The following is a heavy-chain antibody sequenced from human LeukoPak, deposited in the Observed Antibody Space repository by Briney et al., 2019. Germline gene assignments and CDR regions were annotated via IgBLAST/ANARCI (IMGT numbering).Heavy chain of an antibody. J-gene: IGHJ5*02. CDR1: GYTFTDYY. CDR3: ARSLAAAGNA. Sequence: GASVKVSCKAPGYTFTDYYMQWVRQAPGQGLEWMGWINPNSGATTYAQNFQGRVTMTRDTSISTAYMELTSLRSDDTAVYYCARSLAAAGNAWGQGTLVTVSS. D-gene: IGHD6-13*01. V-gene: IGHV1-2*02. CDR2: INPNSGAT.